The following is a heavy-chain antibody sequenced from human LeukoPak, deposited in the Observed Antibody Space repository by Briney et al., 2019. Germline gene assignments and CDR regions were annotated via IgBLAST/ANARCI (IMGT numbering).Heavy chain of an antibody. D-gene: IGHD2-2*01. CDR3: ARGTVPAAKRYYYYMDV. V-gene: IGHV4-34*01. Sequence: SETLSLTCAVYGGSFSGYYWSWIRQPPGKGLEWIGEINHSGSTNYNPSLKSRVTISVDTSKNQFSLKLSSVTAADTAVYYCARGTVPAAKRYYYYMDVWGKGTTVTVSS. CDR2: INHSGST. J-gene: IGHJ6*03. CDR1: GGSFSGYY.